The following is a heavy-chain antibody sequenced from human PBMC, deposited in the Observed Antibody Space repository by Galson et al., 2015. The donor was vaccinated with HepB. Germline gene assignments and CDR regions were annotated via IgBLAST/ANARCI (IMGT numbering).Heavy chain of an antibody. CDR1: GFTFSSYG. J-gene: IGHJ4*02. CDR3: AKDRQAAAGTVPDY. Sequence: SLRLSCAASGFTFSSYGMHWVRQAPGKGLEWVAFIRYDGSNKYYADSVKGRFTISRDNSKNTLYLQMNSLRAEDTAVYYCAKDRQAAAGTVPDYWGQGTPVTVSS. D-gene: IGHD6-13*01. V-gene: IGHV3-30*02. CDR2: IRYDGSNK.